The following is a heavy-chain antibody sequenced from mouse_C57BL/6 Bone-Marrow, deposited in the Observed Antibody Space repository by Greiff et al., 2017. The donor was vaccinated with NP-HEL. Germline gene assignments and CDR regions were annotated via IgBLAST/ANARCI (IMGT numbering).Heavy chain of an antibody. V-gene: IGHV14-4*01. CDR2: IDPENGDT. J-gene: IGHJ1*03. Sequence: EVQLQQSGAELVRPGASVKLSCTASGFNIKDDYMHWVKQRPEQGLEWIGWIDPENGDTEYASKFQGKATITADTSSNTAYLQRSSLTSKDTAVYYCTTGDWYFDVWGTGTTVTVSS. CDR3: TTGDWYFDV. CDR1: GFNIKDDY.